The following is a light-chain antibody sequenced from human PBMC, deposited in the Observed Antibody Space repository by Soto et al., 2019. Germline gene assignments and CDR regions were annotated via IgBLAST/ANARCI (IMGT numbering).Light chain of an antibody. J-gene: IGKJ3*01. V-gene: IGKV3-15*01. CDR3: QQYNNWPPLT. CDR2: DAS. Sequence: EIVMTQSPATLSVSPGERATLSCRASQSVRSNLAWYQQKPRQAPRLLIYDASTRATGIPARFSGSGSGTEFTLTISSLQSEDSAIYYCQQYNNWPPLTFGPWTKVDIK. CDR1: QSVRSN.